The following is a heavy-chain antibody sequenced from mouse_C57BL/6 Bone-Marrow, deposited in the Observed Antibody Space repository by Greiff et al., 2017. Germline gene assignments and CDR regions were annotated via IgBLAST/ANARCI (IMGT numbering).Heavy chain of an antibody. CDR3: ARTSSYYSKYGGFAY. V-gene: IGHV1-61*01. Sequence: QVQLQQPGAELVRPGSSVKLSCTASGYTFTSYWMAWVQQRPGQGLEWIGNIYPSDSETHYTQKFKDKATLAVDKSSSTAYMQLSSLTSEDSAVYYCARTSSYYSKYGGFAYWGQGTLVTVSA. CDR1: GYTFTSYW. J-gene: IGHJ3*01. D-gene: IGHD2-5*01. CDR2: IYPSDSET.